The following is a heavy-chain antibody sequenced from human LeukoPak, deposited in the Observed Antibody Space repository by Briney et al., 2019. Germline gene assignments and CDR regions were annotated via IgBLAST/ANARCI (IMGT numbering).Heavy chain of an antibody. CDR1: GFTFSSYG. CDR3: ARDSYLIDYYDSSGYYPLFGY. Sequence: PGGSLRLSCAASGFTFSSYGMHWVRQAPGKGLEWVAFIRYDGSNKYYVDSVKGRFTISRDNSKNTLYLQMNSLRAEDTAVYYCARDSYLIDYYDSSGYYPLFGYWGQGTLVTVSS. J-gene: IGHJ4*02. V-gene: IGHV3-30*02. CDR2: IRYDGSNK. D-gene: IGHD3-22*01.